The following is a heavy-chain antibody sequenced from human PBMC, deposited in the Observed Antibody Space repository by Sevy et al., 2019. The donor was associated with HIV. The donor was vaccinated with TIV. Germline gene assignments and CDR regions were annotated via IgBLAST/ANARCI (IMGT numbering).Heavy chain of an antibody. Sequence: GGSLRLSCAASGFTFSSYGMHWVRQAPGKGLEWVAVISYDGSNKYYADSVKGRFTISRDNSKNTLYLQMNSLRAEDTAVYYCAKDSDSNSGPIYYYGMDVWGQRTTVTVSS. CDR2: ISYDGSNK. CDR1: GFTFSSYG. D-gene: IGHD6-19*01. V-gene: IGHV3-30*18. CDR3: AKDSDSNSGPIYYYGMDV. J-gene: IGHJ6*02.